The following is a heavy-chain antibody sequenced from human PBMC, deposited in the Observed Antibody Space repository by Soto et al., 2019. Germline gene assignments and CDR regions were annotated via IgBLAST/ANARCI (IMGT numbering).Heavy chain of an antibody. CDR2: IWYDGSNK. J-gene: IGHJ4*02. Sequence: VQLVESGGGVVQPGRSLRLSCAASGFTFSSYGMHWVRQAPGKGLEWVAVIWYDGSNKYYADSVKGRFTISRDNSKNTLYLQMNSLRAEDTAVYYCARDLVGRGHRGFDYWGQGALVTVSS. CDR1: GFTFSSYG. CDR3: ARDLVGRGHRGFDY. D-gene: IGHD2-8*02. V-gene: IGHV3-33*01.